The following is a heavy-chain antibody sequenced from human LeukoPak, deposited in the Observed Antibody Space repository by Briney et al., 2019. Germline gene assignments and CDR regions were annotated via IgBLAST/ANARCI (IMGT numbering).Heavy chain of an antibody. Sequence: SETLSLTCTVSGHSISTYYWSWNRQPPGKGLEWIGYVYYSGNTNLNPSLKSRVTLSIDTSKNQFSLKLSSVTAADTAVYYCARVGSGNFDSWGQGALVTVSS. D-gene: IGHD1-26*01. V-gene: IGHV4-59*01. J-gene: IGHJ4*02. CDR2: VYYSGNT. CDR1: GHSISTYY. CDR3: ARVGSGNFDS.